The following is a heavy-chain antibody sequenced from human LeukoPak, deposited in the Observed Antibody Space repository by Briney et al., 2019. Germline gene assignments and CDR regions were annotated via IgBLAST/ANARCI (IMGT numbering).Heavy chain of an antibody. CDR1: GVSVSSNSAA. D-gene: IGHD5-24*01. J-gene: IGHJ2*01. Sequence: SQTLSLTCAISGVSVSSNSAAWNWIRQSPSRGLEWLGRTYYRSKWYTDYAVSVKSRITINPVTSKNQFSLQLNSVTPEDTAVYYCARERDGYNYVELWCFDLWGRGTLVTVSS. CDR3: ARERDGYNYVELWCFDL. V-gene: IGHV6-1*01. CDR2: TYYRSKWYT.